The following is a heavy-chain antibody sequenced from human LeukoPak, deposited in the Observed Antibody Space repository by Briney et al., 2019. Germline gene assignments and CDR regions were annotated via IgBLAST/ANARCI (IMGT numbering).Heavy chain of an antibody. CDR2: INPSGST. D-gene: IGHD3-22*01. CDR3: ARGRHDITMIVVVMTSVSYYLDV. V-gene: IGHV4-34*01. Sequence: SETLSLTCAVYGGSFSGYHWTWIRQSPGKGLEWIGDINPSGSTYYNPSLKSRLTISVDTSKNQFSLKLRSVTAADMAVYYCARGRHDITMIVVVMTSVSYYLDVWGKGTTVTVS. CDR1: GGSFSGYH. J-gene: IGHJ6*03.